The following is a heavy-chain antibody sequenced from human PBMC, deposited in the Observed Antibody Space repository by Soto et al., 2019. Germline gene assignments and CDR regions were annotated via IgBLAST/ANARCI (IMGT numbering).Heavy chain of an antibody. D-gene: IGHD2-15*01. V-gene: IGHV3-30-3*01. CDR1: GFTFSSYA. J-gene: IGHJ6*02. CDR3: ARENIVVVVAATPQGGYGMDV. CDR2: ISYDGSNK. Sequence: GGSLRLSCAASGFTFSSYAMHWARQAPGKGLEWVAVISYDGSNKYYADSVKGRFTISRDNSKNTLYLQMNSLRAEDTAVYYCARENIVVVVAATPQGGYGMDVWGQGTTVTVSS.